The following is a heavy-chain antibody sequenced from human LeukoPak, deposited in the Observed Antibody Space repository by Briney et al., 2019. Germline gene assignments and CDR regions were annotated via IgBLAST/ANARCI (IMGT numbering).Heavy chain of an antibody. CDR1: GYTFTSYA. V-gene: IGHV1-18*01. J-gene: IGHJ4*02. CDR2: INPYSGYT. CDR3: AREKQGSPDY. Sequence: ASVKVSCKAFGYTFTSYAISWVRQVPGQGLEWMGWINPYSGYTNYAQTLRGRVTVTTDTSTSTAYMELRSLRFDDTAVYYCAREKQGSPDYWGQGTLVTVSS. D-gene: IGHD7-27*01.